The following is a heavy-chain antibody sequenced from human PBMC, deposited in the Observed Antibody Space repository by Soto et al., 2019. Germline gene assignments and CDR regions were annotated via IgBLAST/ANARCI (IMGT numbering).Heavy chain of an antibody. CDR2: INHSGNT. Sequence: PSETLSLTCAVYGASLSDNYCNWLRQPPGKGLEWIGEINHSGNTNYNPSLRSRVTISVDTSKNQFSLKLSSVTAADTAVYYCARVEHWFDPWGQGTLVTAPQ. J-gene: IGHJ5*02. CDR3: ARVEHWFDP. CDR1: GASLSDNY. V-gene: IGHV4-34*01. D-gene: IGHD1-26*01.